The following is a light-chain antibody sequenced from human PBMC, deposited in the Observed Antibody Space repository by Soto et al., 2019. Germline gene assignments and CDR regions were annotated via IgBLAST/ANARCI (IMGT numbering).Light chain of an antibody. Sequence: QSVLTQPASVSGSPGQSITISCTGTSSDVGGYNYVAWYQRHPGKAPKLMIYEVSNRPSGISYRFSGSKSDNTASLTISGLQAEDEADYFCSSYSSRTLDVVFGGGTKVTVL. CDR2: EVS. V-gene: IGLV2-14*01. CDR1: SSDVGGYNY. CDR3: SSYSSRTLDVV. J-gene: IGLJ2*01.